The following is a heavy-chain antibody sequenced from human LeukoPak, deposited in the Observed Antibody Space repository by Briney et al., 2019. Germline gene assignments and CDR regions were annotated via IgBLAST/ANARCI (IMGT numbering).Heavy chain of an antibody. CDR1: GFTFSSYA. J-gene: IGHJ3*01. CDR3: VRAPRNLIKGGYDV. CDR2: IAVSGDT. D-gene: IGHD2/OR15-2a*01. V-gene: IGHV3-23*01. Sequence: SGGSLRLSCEASGFTFSSYAMTWVRQPPGKGLEWVSSIAVSGDTHYAESVKGRFTISRDNNGNSLFLRMKSLAVEDTALYYCVRAPRNLIKGGYDVWGKGTLVAVSS.